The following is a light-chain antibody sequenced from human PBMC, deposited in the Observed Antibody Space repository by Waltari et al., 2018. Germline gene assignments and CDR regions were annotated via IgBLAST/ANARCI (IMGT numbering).Light chain of an antibody. J-gene: IGLJ2*01. CDR2: GTN. CDR1: SSNIGSNT. CDR3: AAWDDSLNGVV. V-gene: IGLV1-44*01. Sequence: QSVLAQPPSASGTPGQRITISCSGDSSNIGSNTVNWYPQLPGTAPELLIYGTNQRPSGVPDRFSGSKSGTSASLAISGLHSEDEADYYCAAWDDSLNGVVFGGGTKLTVL.